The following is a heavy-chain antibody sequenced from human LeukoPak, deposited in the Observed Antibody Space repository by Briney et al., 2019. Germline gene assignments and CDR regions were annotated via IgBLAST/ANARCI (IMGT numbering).Heavy chain of an antibody. CDR1: GYTFTSYY. CDR3: ARGFRLSAIEDWFDP. D-gene: IGHD2-2*02. Sequence: ASVKVSCKASGYTFTSYYMHWVRQAPGQGLEWMGLINPSGGSTSYAQKFQGRVTMTRDTSTSTVYMELSSLRSDDTAVYYCARGFRLSAIEDWFDPWGQGTLVTVSS. CDR2: INPSGGST. V-gene: IGHV1-46*01. J-gene: IGHJ5*02.